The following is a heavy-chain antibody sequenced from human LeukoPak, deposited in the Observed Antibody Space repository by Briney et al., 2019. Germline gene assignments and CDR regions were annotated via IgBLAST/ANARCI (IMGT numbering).Heavy chain of an antibody. CDR1: GFTFSSYA. CDR2: ISGSGDTI. V-gene: IGHV3-23*01. Sequence: GGSLRLSCAASGFTFSSYAMNWVRQAPGKGLEWVSGISGSGDTIYYPDSVKDRFTISRDNSKNTLSLQMNSLRAEDTAVYYCAKGGTSGYDPYYFDSWGQGTLVTVSS. J-gene: IGHJ4*02. CDR3: AKGGTSGYDPYYFDS. D-gene: IGHD5-12*01.